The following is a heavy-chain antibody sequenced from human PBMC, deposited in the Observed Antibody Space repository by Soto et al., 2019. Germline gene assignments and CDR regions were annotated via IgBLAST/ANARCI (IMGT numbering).Heavy chain of an antibody. CDR1: GDSISSGNYY. Sequence: SETLSLTCTVSGDSISSGNYYWSWIRQHPERGLEWIGYIYYSGTTYYNPSLESRVSISADTSENQFFLKLSSVTAADTAVYYCAKILWFGELSYYGMDVWGQGTTVT. CDR3: AKILWFGELSYYGMDV. V-gene: IGHV4-31*03. D-gene: IGHD3-10*01. CDR2: IYYSGTT. J-gene: IGHJ6*02.